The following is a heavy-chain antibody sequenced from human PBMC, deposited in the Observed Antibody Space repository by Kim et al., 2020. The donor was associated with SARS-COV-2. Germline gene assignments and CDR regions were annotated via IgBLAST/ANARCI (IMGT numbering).Heavy chain of an antibody. CDR1: GFTVSSNY. J-gene: IGHJ4*02. CDR2: IYSGGNT. D-gene: IGHD6-13*01. Sequence: GGSLRLSCAASGFTVSSNYMSWVRQAPGKGLEWVSLIYSGGNTYYADSVKGRFTISRDTSKNTLYLQMNSLRVEDTAVYYCARDRGAAAVLSFDYWGQGT. CDR3: ARDRGAAAVLSFDY. V-gene: IGHV3-53*01.